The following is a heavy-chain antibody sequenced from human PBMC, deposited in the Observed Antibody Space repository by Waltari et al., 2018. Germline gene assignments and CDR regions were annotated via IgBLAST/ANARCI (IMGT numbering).Heavy chain of an antibody. Sequence: QVQLVQSGAEVKKPGSSVKVSCKASGGTFSSYAISWVRQAPGQGLEWMGGIIPIFGTANYAQKFQGRVTITADKSTSTAYMELSSLRSEDTAVYYCARVYYGSGSYSTDYYYYYMDVWGKGTTVTVSS. CDR2: IIPIFGTA. D-gene: IGHD3-10*01. CDR1: GGTFSSYA. V-gene: IGHV1-69*14. CDR3: ARVYYGSGSYSTDYYYYYMDV. J-gene: IGHJ6*03.